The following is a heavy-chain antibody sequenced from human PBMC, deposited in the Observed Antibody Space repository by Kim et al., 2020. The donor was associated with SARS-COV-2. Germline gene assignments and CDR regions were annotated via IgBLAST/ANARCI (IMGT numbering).Heavy chain of an antibody. D-gene: IGHD2-2*03. CDR3: ARDKYPGYCSSTSCGGFDP. Sequence: GRFTISRDNAKNSLYLKMNSLRAEDTAVYYCARDKYPGYCSSTSCGGFDPWGQGTLVTVSS. J-gene: IGHJ5*02. V-gene: IGHV3-11*06.